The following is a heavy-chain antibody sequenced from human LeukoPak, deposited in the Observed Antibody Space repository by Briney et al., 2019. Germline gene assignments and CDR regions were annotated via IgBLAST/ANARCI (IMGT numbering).Heavy chain of an antibody. Sequence: SQTLSLTCTVSGVSINSGAYYWSWIRQHPGKGLEWIGYIYYTGNSYYHPSLRSRVSIAVDTSKNQFSLKLNSATAADTAVYFCARVGTHDRTASSDYWGQGTLITVSS. V-gene: IGHV4-31*03. J-gene: IGHJ4*02. CDR2: IYYTGNS. CDR1: GVSINSGAYY. CDR3: ARVGTHDRTASSDY. D-gene: IGHD1-7*01.